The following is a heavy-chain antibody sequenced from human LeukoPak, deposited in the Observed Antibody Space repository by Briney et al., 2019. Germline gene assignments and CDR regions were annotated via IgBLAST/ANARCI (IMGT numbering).Heavy chain of an antibody. V-gene: IGHV3-7*05. Sequence: GGSLRLSCAASGFTFSGYWMTWVRQAPGKGLEYVVNIKEDGSEKYYVDSVKGRFTISRDNTKNSLYLQMSSLRGDDTAVYYCARAGLVVVVAATLSWFDPWGQGTLVTVSS. J-gene: IGHJ5*02. CDR1: GFTFSGYW. CDR3: ARAGLVVVVAATLSWFDP. CDR2: IKEDGSEK. D-gene: IGHD2-15*01.